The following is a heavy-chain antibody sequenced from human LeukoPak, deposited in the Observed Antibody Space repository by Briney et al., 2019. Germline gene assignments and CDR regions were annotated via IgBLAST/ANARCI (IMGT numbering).Heavy chain of an antibody. J-gene: IGHJ6*02. CDR1: GFTFSTYA. Sequence: GGSLRLSCAASGFTFSTYAISWVRQAPGKGLEWVSGFSAGGDSAYYADSVKGRFTISRDNSKRTLFLQMSSLSAEDTAVYHCARGYCSSTTCYMYGMDVWGQGTTVTVSS. V-gene: IGHV3-23*01. CDR3: ARGYCSSTTCYMYGMDV. D-gene: IGHD2-2*02. CDR2: FSAGGDSA.